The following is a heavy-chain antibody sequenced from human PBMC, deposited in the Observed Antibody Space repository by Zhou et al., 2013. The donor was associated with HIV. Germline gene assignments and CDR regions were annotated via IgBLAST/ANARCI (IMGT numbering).Heavy chain of an antibody. Sequence: QVQLVQSGAEVKKPGASVKVSCKASGYIFTSYGISWVRQAPGQGLEWMGWISVYNGNTNYAQKLQGRVTMTTDTSTSTAYMELRSLRSDDTAVYYCARDMSIPYGSGSYSFRDLYHHYFDYWGQGTLVTVSS. V-gene: IGHV1-18*01. J-gene: IGHJ4*02. CDR3: ARDMSIPYGSGSYSFRDLYHHYFDY. CDR2: ISVYNGNT. D-gene: IGHD3-10*01. CDR1: GYIFTSYG.